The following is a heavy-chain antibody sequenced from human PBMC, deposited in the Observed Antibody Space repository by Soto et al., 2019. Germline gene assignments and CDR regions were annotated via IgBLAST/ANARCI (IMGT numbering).Heavy chain of an antibody. D-gene: IGHD3-10*01. CDR2: IMPIFAKA. CDR3: ARERAAGNHDY. J-gene: IGHJ4*02. Sequence: QVRLVQSGAEVKKPGSSLKISCQPSGGTFSSYTINWVRQAPGQGLEWMGGIMPIFAKANYAQKFQGRVTITADESTNTAYMELNSLTFEDTAVYYCARERAAGNHDYWGQGTLVTVSS. CDR1: GGTFSSYT. V-gene: IGHV1-69*01.